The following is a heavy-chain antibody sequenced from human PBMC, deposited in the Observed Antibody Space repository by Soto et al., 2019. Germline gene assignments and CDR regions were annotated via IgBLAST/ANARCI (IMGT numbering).Heavy chain of an antibody. CDR3: ARGIYDFWSGYYDV. CDR2: INAGNGNT. CDR1: GYTFTSYA. D-gene: IGHD3-3*01. V-gene: IGHV1-3*01. J-gene: IGHJ6*02. Sequence: VASVKVSCKASGYTFTSYAMHWVRQAPGQRLEWMGWINAGNGNTKYSQKFQGRVTITRDTSASTAYVELSSLRSEDTAVYYCARGIYDFWSGYYDVWGQGTTVTVSS.